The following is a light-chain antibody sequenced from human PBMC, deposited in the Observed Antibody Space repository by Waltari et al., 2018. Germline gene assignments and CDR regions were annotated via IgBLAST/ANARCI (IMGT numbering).Light chain of an antibody. CDR1: QSLLNSDDGFTY. V-gene: IGKV2-28*01. CDR3: QQYGSSPPHLYT. CDR2: LGS. J-gene: IGKJ2*01. Sequence: DIVMTQTPLSLPVTPGEPASISCASSQSLLNSDDGFTYLDWFLQKPGQSPQVLFYLGSNRASGVPERFSGSGSGTDFTLKISRVEADDVGVYYCQQYGSSPPHLYTFGQGTKLEIK.